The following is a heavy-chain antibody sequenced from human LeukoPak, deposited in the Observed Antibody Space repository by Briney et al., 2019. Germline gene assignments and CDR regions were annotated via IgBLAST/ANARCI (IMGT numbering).Heavy chain of an antibody. CDR1: GGSLSGYY. Sequence: PSETLSLTCGVDGGSLSGYYWSWIRQSPGTGLEWIGEINHSGVTSYNPSLESRVTISIDTSKNQFSLNLRAVTAADTAVYYCARAPEVKRQRQRVSWFDPWGQGTLVTVSS. CDR3: ARAPEVKRQRQRVSWFDP. V-gene: IGHV4-34*01. J-gene: IGHJ5*02. D-gene: IGHD1-1*01. CDR2: INHSGVT.